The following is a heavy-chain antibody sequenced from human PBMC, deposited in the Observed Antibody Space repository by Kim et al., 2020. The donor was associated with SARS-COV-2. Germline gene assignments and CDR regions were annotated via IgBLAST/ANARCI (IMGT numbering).Heavy chain of an antibody. CDR1: GYTFKTYP. CDR2: VNAANDQT. D-gene: IGHD4-4*01. V-gene: IGHV1-3*01. J-gene: IGHJ4*02. CDR3: ARDMNPTVYDY. Sequence: ASVKVSCKASGYTFKTYPIHWLRQAPGQRLEWMGWVNAANDQTMYSQKFQGRVTISRDTSANTAYMELNSLTTEDMAFYYCARDMNPTVYDYWGQGTLVTVSS.